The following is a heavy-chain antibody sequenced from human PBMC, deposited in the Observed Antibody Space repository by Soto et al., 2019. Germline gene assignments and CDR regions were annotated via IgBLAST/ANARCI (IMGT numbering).Heavy chain of an antibody. V-gene: IGHV4-34*01. CDR3: ARARYSGYLTPYYFYY. CDR2: INHSGST. J-gene: IGHJ4*02. D-gene: IGHD5-12*01. Sequence: QVQLQQWGAGLLKPSETLSLTCAVYGGSFSGYYWSWIRQPPGKGLEWIGEINHSGSTNYNPSLKSRVTISVDTSKNQFSLKLSSVTAADTAVYYCARARYSGYLTPYYFYYWGQGTLVTVSS. CDR1: GGSFSGYY.